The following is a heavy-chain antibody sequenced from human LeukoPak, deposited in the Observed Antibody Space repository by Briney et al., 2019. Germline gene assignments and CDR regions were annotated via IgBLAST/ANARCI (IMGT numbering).Heavy chain of an antibody. Sequence: GGSLRLSCAASGFTFSSYGMHWVRQAPGKGLEWVAVISYDGSNKYYADSVKGRFTISRDNSKNTLYLQMNSLRAEDTAVYYCAKSLGDTASYGMDVWGQGTTVTVSS. V-gene: IGHV3-30*18. CDR1: GFTFSSYG. J-gene: IGHJ6*02. D-gene: IGHD3-16*01. CDR2: ISYDGSNK. CDR3: AKSLGDTASYGMDV.